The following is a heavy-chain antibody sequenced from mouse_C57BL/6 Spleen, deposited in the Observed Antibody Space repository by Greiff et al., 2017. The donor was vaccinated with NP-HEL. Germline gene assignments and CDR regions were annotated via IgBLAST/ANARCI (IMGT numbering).Heavy chain of an antibody. CDR2: ISSGGSYT. V-gene: IGHV5-6*01. CDR3: ARHNGNFDY. CDR1: GFTFSSYG. J-gene: IGHJ2*01. Sequence: EVMLVESGGDLVKPGGSLKLSCAASGFTFSSYGMSWVRQTPDKRLEWVATISSGGSYTYYLDSVKGRFTISSDHAKNTLYLQMSSLKSESTAMYYCARHNGNFDYWGQGTTLTVSS. D-gene: IGHD2-1*01.